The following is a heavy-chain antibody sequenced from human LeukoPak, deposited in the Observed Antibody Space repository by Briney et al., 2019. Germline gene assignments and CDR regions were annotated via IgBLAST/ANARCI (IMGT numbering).Heavy chain of an antibody. CDR1: GDSVSSNSAA. CDR2: TFYRSKWYN. CDR3: ARGAPSYYGLDV. Sequence: PSQTLSLTCAVSGDSVSSNSAAWNWIRQSPSRGLEWLGRTFYRSKWYNDYAVSLQSRITINPDTSKNQFSLQSNSVTPDDTAVYYCARGAPSYYGLDVWGQGTTVTVSS. J-gene: IGHJ6*02. V-gene: IGHV6-1*01.